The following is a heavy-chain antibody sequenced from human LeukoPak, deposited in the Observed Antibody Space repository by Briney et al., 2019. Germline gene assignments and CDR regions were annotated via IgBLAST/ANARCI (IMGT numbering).Heavy chain of an antibody. J-gene: IGHJ4*02. Sequence: PSETLSLTCTVSGGSISNKYWSWIRQPPGKGLEWIGYIYYSGSTNYNPSLKSRVTISVDTSKNQFSLKLSSVTAADTAVYYCARDLGYSSSWYVFLDYWGQGTLVTVSS. D-gene: IGHD6-13*01. CDR1: GGSISNKY. V-gene: IGHV4-59*01. CDR3: ARDLGYSSSWYVFLDY. CDR2: IYYSGST.